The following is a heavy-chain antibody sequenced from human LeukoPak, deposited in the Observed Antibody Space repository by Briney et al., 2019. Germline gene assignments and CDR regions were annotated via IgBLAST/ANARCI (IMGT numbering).Heavy chain of an antibody. V-gene: IGHV4-59*01. CDR1: GGSINSYY. CDR2: IYYSGST. D-gene: IGHD2-8*01. Sequence: SETLSLTCTVSGGSINSYYWSWIRQPPGKGLEWIGYIYYSGSTNYNPSLKSRVTISRDTSKNQFSLKLRSVTAADTAVYYCTAGGMVSGDYWGHGTLVTVSS. CDR3: TAGGMVSGDY. J-gene: IGHJ4*01.